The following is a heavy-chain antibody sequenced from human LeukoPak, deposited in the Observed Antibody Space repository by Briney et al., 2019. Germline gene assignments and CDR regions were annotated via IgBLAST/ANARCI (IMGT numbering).Heavy chain of an antibody. CDR2: ISAYNGNT. V-gene: IGHV1-18*01. CDR3: ARGVVGATRPQAGYYYYYMDV. D-gene: IGHD1-26*01. J-gene: IGHJ6*03. CDR1: GYTFTSYG. Sequence: ASVKVSCKASGYTFTSYGISWVRQAPGQGLEWMGWISAYNGNTNYAQKLQGRVTMTTDTSTSTAYMELRSLRSDDTAVYYCARGVVGATRPQAGYYYYYMDVWGKGTTVTVSS.